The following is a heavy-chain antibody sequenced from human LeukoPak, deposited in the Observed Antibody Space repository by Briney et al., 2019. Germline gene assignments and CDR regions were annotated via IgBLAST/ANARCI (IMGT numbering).Heavy chain of an antibody. CDR2: ISSSSSTI. V-gene: IGHV3-48*01. CDR3: ARVGYCSSTSCHGYYYYYMDV. Sequence: GGSLRLSCAASGFTFSSYSMNWVRQAPGKGLEWVSYISSSSSTIYYAGSVKGRFTISRDNAKNSLYLQMNSLRAEDTAVYYCARVGYCSSTSCHGYYYYYMDVWGKGTTVTVSS. CDR1: GFTFSSYS. J-gene: IGHJ6*03. D-gene: IGHD2-2*01.